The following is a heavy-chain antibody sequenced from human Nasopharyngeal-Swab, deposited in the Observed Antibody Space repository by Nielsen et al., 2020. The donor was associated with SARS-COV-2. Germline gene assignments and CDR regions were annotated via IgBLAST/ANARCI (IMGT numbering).Heavy chain of an antibody. Sequence: SETLSLTCTVSGGSFSSAGYFWTWIRQHPGKGLEWTGYIYYSGSTYYNPSLKSRVTISVDTSKNHSSLKLSSVTAADTAVYFCARSMYCSSTSCRYYFDYWGQGTLVTVSS. D-gene: IGHD2-2*01. CDR2: IYYSGST. CDR3: ARSMYCSSTSCRYYFDY. J-gene: IGHJ4*02. V-gene: IGHV4-31*03. CDR1: GGSFSSAGYF.